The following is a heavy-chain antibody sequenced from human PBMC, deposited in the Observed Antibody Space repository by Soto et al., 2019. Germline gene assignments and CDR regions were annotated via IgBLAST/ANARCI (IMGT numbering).Heavy chain of an antibody. Sequence: QVQLQESGPGLVKPSQTLSLTCTVSGGSISSGGYYWSWIRQHPGKGLEWIGYIYYSGSTYYNPSLKSRVTISVDRSKNQFSLKLSSVTAADTAVYYCARGTGDYGYFDYWGQGTLVTVSS. V-gene: IGHV4-31*03. J-gene: IGHJ4*02. CDR1: GGSISSGGYY. CDR2: IYYSGST. CDR3: ARGTGDYGYFDY. D-gene: IGHD4-17*01.